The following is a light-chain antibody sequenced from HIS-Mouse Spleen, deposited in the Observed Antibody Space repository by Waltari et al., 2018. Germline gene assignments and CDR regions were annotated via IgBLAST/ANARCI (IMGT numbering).Light chain of an antibody. Sequence: QSALTQPRSVSGSPGQSVTISCIGTSRAVGGYHYVSWYQQHPGKAPKLMIYDVSKRPSGVPDRFSGSKSGNTASLTISGLQAEDEADYYCCSYAGSYTYVFGTGTKVTVL. CDR3: CSYAGSYTYV. V-gene: IGLV2-11*01. CDR1: SRAVGGYHY. J-gene: IGLJ1*01. CDR2: DVS.